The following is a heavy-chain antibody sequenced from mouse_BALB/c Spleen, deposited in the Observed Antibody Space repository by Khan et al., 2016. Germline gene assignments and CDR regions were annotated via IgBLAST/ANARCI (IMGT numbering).Heavy chain of an antibody. V-gene: IGHV5-6-5*01. CDR2: ISSGGTT. Sequence: EVELVDSGGGLVKPGGSLKLSCAASGFTFSSHAMSWVRQTPEKRLEWVTSISSGGTTFYPDSLKGRFTISRDNARNILYLQMTSLRSEDTAMYYCVRGVIMVVDYSDYWGQGTTLTVSS. J-gene: IGHJ2*01. D-gene: IGHD1-1*01. CDR1: GFTFSSHA. CDR3: VRGVIMVVDYSDY.